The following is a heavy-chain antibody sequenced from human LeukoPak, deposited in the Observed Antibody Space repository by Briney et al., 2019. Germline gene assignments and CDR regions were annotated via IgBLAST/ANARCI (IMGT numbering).Heavy chain of an antibody. CDR2: IYTSGST. V-gene: IGHV4-61*02. CDR1: GGSISSGSYY. CDR3: ARTVAYYYDSSGYLGTCYFDY. Sequence: PSQTLSLTCTVSGGSISSGSYYWSWIRQPAGKGLEWIGRIYTSGSTNHNPSLKSRVTISVDTSKNQFSLKLSSVTAADTAVYYCARTVAYYYDSSGYLGTCYFDYWGQGTLVTVSS. J-gene: IGHJ4*02. D-gene: IGHD3-22*01.